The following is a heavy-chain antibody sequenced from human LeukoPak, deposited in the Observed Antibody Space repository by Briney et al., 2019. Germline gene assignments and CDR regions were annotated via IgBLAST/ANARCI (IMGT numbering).Heavy chain of an antibody. J-gene: IGHJ5*02. CDR3: AGLEWLLYENWFDP. CDR1: GGTFSSYA. Sequence: ASVKVSCKASGGTFSSYAISWVRQAPGQGLEWMGRIIPIFGIANYAQKFQGRVTITADKSTSTAYMELSSLRSEDTAVYYCAGLEWLLYENWFDPWGQGTLVTVSS. CDR2: IIPIFGIA. V-gene: IGHV1-69*04. D-gene: IGHD3-3*01.